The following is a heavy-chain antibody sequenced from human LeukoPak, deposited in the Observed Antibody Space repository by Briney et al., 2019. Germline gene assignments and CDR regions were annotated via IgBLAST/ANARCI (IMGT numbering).Heavy chain of an antibody. Sequence: GASVKVSCKASGYTFSGTGWYLYWLRRAPGQGLECLGWIYPNNGATAYAQKFQGRVAMTRDTSITTAYMELSRLRPDDTAVYYCARDGPAQMVDFDYWGQGTLVTVSS. V-gene: IGHV1-2*02. D-gene: IGHD3-10*01. CDR2: IYPNNGAT. J-gene: IGHJ4*02. CDR1: GYTFSGTGWY. CDR3: ARDGPAQMVDFDY.